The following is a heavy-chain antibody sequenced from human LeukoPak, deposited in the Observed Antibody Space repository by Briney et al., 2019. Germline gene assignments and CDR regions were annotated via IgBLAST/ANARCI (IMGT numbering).Heavy chain of an antibody. CDR3: ARVYPEYYYDSSGYSYYFDY. J-gene: IGHJ4*02. D-gene: IGHD3-22*01. Sequence: GGSLRLSCAASGFTFSSYEMNWVRQAPGKGLEWVSVIYSGGSTYYADSVKGRFTISRDNSKNTLYLQMNSLRAEDTAVYYCARVYPEYYYDSSGYSYYFDYWGQGTLVTVSS. V-gene: IGHV3-53*01. CDR2: IYSGGST. CDR1: GFTFSSYE.